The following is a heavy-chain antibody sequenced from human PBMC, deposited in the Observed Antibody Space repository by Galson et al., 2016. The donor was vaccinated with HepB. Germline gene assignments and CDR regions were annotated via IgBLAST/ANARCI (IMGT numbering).Heavy chain of an antibody. CDR2: ITSSGSYV. Sequence: SLRFSCAVSGFTFSSYSMNWVRQAPGKGLEWVSSITSSGSYVYYADSLKGRFNISRDNAKNVPYLQMNSLRADDTAVYYCARDRGAYCRGDCYFGWFDPWGQGTLVTVSS. CDR3: ARDRGAYCRGDCYFGWFDP. V-gene: IGHV3-21*01. J-gene: IGHJ5*02. D-gene: IGHD2-21*02. CDR1: GFTFSSYS.